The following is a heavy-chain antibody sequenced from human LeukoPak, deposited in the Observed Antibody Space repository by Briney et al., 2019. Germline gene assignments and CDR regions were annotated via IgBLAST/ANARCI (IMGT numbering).Heavy chain of an antibody. Sequence: PGGSLRLSCATSGFTFRSYAMIWVRQAPERGLQWVSGISGSGTYYADFAKGRFTISRDNSKNTLYLQMNSLRAEDTATYYCARVPNGDYIGAFDMWGQGTVVTVS. CDR3: ARVPNGDYIGAFDM. V-gene: IGHV3-23*01. J-gene: IGHJ3*02. CDR2: ISGSGT. CDR1: GFTFRSYA. D-gene: IGHD4-17*01.